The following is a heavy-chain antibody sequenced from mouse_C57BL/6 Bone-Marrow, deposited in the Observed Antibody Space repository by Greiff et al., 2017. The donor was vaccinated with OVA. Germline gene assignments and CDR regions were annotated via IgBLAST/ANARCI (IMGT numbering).Heavy chain of an antibody. J-gene: IGHJ1*03. CDR2: LYPRSGNT. CDR1: GYTFTSYG. D-gene: IGHD2-3*01. Sequence: QVQLKESGAELARPGASVKLSCKASGYTFTSYGISWVKQRTGQGLAWIGELYPRSGNTYYTEKFKGKAPRTADKSSSTAYMELRSLTSEDSAVYFCARGGDGYYWYFDVCGTGTTVTVSS. V-gene: IGHV1-81*01. CDR3: ARGGDGYYWYFDV.